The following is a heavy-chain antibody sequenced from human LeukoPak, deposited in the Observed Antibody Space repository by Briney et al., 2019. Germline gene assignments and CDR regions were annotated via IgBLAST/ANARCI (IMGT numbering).Heavy chain of an antibody. CDR1: GGSISSYY. Sequence: SGTLSLTCTVSGGSISSYYWSWIRQPPGKGLEWIGYIYYSGSTNYNPSLKSRVTISVDTSKNQFSLKLSSVTAADTAVYYCARNKRQLERYDAFDIWGQGTMVTVSS. CDR3: ARNKRQLERYDAFDI. J-gene: IGHJ3*02. CDR2: IYYSGST. D-gene: IGHD1-1*01. V-gene: IGHV4-59*01.